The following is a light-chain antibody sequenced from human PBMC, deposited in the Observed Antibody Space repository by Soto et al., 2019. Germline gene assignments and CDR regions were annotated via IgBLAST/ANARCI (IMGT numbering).Light chain of an antibody. CDR1: SSDVGGYNY. CDR2: EVS. V-gene: IGLV2-14*01. J-gene: IGLJ3*02. Sequence: QSALTQPASVSGSPGQSITISCTGTSSDVGGYNYVSWYQQHPGKAPKLMIYEVSNRPSGVSNRFSGSKAGNTAALTISGLQDEDEADYYCSSYTSSSPWVFGGGTQLTVL. CDR3: SSYTSSSPWV.